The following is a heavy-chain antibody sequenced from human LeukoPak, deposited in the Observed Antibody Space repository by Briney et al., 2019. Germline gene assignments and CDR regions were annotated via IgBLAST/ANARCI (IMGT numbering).Heavy chain of an antibody. CDR1: SGSIGSYY. D-gene: IGHD2-2*01. Sequence: SETLSLTCTVSSGSIGSYYWSWIRQPPGKGLEWIGEINHSGSTNYNPSLKSRVTISVDTSKNQFSLKLSSVTAADTAVYYCARDYCSSTSCYSVAFDIWGQGTMVTVSS. V-gene: IGHV4-34*01. CDR3: ARDYCSSTSCYSVAFDI. CDR2: INHSGST. J-gene: IGHJ3*02.